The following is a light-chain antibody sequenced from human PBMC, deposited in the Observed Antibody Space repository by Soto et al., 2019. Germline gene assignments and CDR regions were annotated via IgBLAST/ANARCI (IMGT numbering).Light chain of an antibody. V-gene: IGKV3-11*01. CDR1: QSISTY. J-gene: IGKJ3*01. CDR2: DAF. CDR3: QQRSEWPRT. Sequence: EIVLTQSPATLSLSPGERATLSCRASQSISTYLAWYQHRPGQAPRLLIYDAFKRATGIPARFSGSGSGTDFTLTISSLEPEDFAIYYCQQRSEWPRTFGPGTKVDVK.